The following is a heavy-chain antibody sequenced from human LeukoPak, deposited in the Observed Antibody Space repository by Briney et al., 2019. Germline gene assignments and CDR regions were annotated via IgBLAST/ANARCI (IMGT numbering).Heavy chain of an antibody. CDR2: INPSGGST. CDR1: GYTFTSYY. V-gene: IGHV1-46*01. CDR3: ATGGLIVATILVY. D-gene: IGHD5-12*01. Sequence: EASVKVSCKSSGYTFTSYYMYWVRQAPGQGLEWMGIINPSGGSTSYAQKFQGRVTMTRDTSTSTVYMELSSLRSEDTAVYYCATGGLIVATILVYWGQGTLVTVSS. J-gene: IGHJ4*02.